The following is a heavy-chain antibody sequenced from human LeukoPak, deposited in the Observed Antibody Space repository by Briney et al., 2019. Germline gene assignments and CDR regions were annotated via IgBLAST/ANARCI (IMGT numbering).Heavy chain of an antibody. CDR3: ARDLWDSSGYYYAFDI. CDR1: GGSISNYY. D-gene: IGHD3-22*01. V-gene: IGHV4-4*07. CDR2: VQTSGST. Sequence: SETLSLTCTVSGGSISNYYWSWIRQPAGRGLEWIGRVQTSGSTKYNPSLKSRVTMSVDTSKNQFSLKLSSVTAADTAVYYCARDLWDSSGYYYAFDIWGQGTMVTVSS. J-gene: IGHJ3*02.